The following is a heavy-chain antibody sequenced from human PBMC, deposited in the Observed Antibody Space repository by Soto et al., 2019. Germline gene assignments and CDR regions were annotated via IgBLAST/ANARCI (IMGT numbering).Heavy chain of an antibody. CDR2: ISAYNGNT. Sequence: ASVKVSCKASGYTFTSYGISWVRQAPGQGLEWMGWISAYNGNTNYAQKLQGRVTMTTDTSTSTAYMELRSLRSDDTAVYYCARDHRKIFGVVNRFDYWGQGTLVTVYS. J-gene: IGHJ4*02. CDR1: GYTFTSYG. D-gene: IGHD3-3*01. CDR3: ARDHRKIFGVVNRFDY. V-gene: IGHV1-18*04.